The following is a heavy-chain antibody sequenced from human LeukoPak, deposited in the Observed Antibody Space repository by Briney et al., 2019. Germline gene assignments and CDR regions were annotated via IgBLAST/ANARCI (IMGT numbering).Heavy chain of an antibody. Sequence: GGSLRFSCAASGFTFSSYVMHWVRQAPGKGLEYVSAIYSNGGSTYYANSVKGRFTISRDNSKNTLYLQMGSLRAEDMAVYYCARSLGITGTTGGYFDYWGQGTLVTVSS. CDR2: IYSNGGST. V-gene: IGHV3-64*01. D-gene: IGHD1-7*01. CDR3: ARSLGITGTTGGYFDY. J-gene: IGHJ4*02. CDR1: GFTFSSYV.